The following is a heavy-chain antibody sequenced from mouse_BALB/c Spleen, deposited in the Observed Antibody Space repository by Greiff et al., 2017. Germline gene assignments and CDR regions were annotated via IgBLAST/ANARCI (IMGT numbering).Heavy chain of an antibody. D-gene: IGHD1-1*01. J-gene: IGHJ2*01. V-gene: IGHV1-63*02. Sequence: QVQLQQSGAELVRPGTSVKISCKASGYTFTNYWLGWVKQRPGHGLEWIGDIYPGGGYTNYNEKFKGKATLTADTSSSTAYMQLSSLTSEDSAVYFCARDYYGSRGVDYWGQGTTLTVSS. CDR2: IYPGGGYT. CDR1: GYTFTNYW. CDR3: ARDYYGSRGVDY.